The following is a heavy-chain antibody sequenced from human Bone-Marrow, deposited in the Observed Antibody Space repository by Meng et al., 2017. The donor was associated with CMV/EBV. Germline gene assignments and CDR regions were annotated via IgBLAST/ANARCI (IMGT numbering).Heavy chain of an antibody. CDR3: ARVREHTSLGNYWFDP. CDR2: IDHSGNS. CDR1: GASITTTKW. Sequence: SETLSLTCTVSGASITTTKWWTCVRQTPGKGLEWVGEIDHSGNSNSNPSLKSRLTLSLDTSKNYLSLTMTSVTAEDTAIYYCARVREHTSLGNYWFDPWGQGTLVTVSS. V-gene: IGHV4-4*02. J-gene: IGHJ5*02. D-gene: IGHD3-16*01.